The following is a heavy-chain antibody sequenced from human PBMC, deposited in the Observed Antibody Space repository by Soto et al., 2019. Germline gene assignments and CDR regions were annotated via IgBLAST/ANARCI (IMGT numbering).Heavy chain of an antibody. CDR3: ARNYGDYVDY. CDR1: GGYISSSSYY. J-gene: IGHJ4*02. CDR2: IYYSGST. V-gene: IGHV4-39*07. Sequence: SETLSLTCTVSGGYISSSSYYWGWIRQPPGKGLEWIGSIYYSGSTNYNPSLKSRITISVDTSKNQFSLKLSSVTAADTAVYYCARNYGDYVDYWGQGTLVTVSS. D-gene: IGHD4-17*01.